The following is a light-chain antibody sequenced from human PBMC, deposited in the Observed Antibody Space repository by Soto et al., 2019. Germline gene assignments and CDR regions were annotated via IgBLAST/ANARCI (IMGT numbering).Light chain of an antibody. J-gene: IGKJ1*01. CDR2: KAS. CDR1: QSISNW. CDR3: QQYNSYSRT. V-gene: IGKV1-5*03. Sequence: DIQMTQSPSTLSASLGDRVTITCRASQSISNWLACFQQKPGKAPKLLIYKASSLESGVPSRFSGSGSGTEFTLTISSLQPDDFAIYYCQQYNSYSRTFGQGTKVDI.